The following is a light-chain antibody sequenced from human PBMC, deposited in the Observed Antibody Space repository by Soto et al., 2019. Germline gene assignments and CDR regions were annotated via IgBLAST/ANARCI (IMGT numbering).Light chain of an antibody. CDR1: TSNIGTNY. CDR2: RNN. CDR3: AAWDDSLSGHYV. J-gene: IGLJ1*01. Sequence: QSVLTQPPSASGTPGQRVTISFSGSTSNIGTNYVYWYHQLPGTAPKLLISRNNQRPSGVPDRFSGSKSGTSASLDISGLRSEDEGDYYCAAWDDSLSGHYVFGTGTKVTVL. V-gene: IGLV1-47*01.